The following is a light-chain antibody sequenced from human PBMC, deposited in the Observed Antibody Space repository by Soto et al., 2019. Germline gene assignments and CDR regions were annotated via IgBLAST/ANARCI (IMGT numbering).Light chain of an antibody. CDR3: QQYVSSPWT. Sequence: EIVLTQSPGTLSLSPGEGATLSCRASQSVSNRYLAWYQQKPGQAPRLLIYGSSSRATGIPDRFSCSESGTDFSLTISRLEPEDFAVYYCQQYVSSPWTFGQGTNVEIK. J-gene: IGKJ1*01. V-gene: IGKV3-20*01. CDR2: GSS. CDR1: QSVSNRY.